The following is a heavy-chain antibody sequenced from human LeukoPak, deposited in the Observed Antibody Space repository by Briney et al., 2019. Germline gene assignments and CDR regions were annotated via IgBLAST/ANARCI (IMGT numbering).Heavy chain of an antibody. Sequence: ASVTVSCQASGYTFTGYYMHWVRQAPGQGLEWMGWINPNSGGTNYAQKFQGRVTMTRDTSISTAYMELSRLRSDDTAVYYCARGLGYYYDSSGYPHWGQGTLVTVSS. D-gene: IGHD3-22*01. V-gene: IGHV1-2*02. CDR2: INPNSGGT. J-gene: IGHJ4*02. CDR3: ARGLGYYYDSSGYPH. CDR1: GYTFTGYY.